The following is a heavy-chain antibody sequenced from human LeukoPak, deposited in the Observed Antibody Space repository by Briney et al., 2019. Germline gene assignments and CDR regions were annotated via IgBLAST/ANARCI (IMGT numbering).Heavy chain of an antibody. J-gene: IGHJ4*02. V-gene: IGHV3-30*01. D-gene: IGHD3-3*01. Sequence: GGSLRLSCAASGFTFSSYAMHWVRQAPGKGVEWVAVISYDGSNKYYADSVKGRFTISRDNSKSTLYLQMNSLRAEDTAVYYCAKGEMVIMKNYFDYWGQGTLVTVSS. CDR1: GFTFSSYA. CDR2: ISYDGSNK. CDR3: AKGEMVIMKNYFDY.